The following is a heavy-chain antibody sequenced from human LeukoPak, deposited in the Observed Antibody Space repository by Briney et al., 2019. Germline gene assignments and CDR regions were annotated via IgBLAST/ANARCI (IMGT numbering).Heavy chain of an antibody. D-gene: IGHD3-16*02. CDR1: NDSVTNDFY. Sequence: PSETLSLTCAVSNDSVTNDFYWGWVRQPPGKGLEWIGSIYHTGSTDYNPSLKGRVTISLDTSKNHVSLRLTSVTAADTAVYYCARDKDGYVWRTYRWWGQGTLVTVSS. CDR2: IYHTGST. CDR3: ARDKDGYVWRTYRW. V-gene: IGHV4-38-2*02. J-gene: IGHJ4*02.